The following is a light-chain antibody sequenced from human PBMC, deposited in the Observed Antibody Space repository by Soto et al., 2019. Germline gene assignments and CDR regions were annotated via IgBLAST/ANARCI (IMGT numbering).Light chain of an antibody. V-gene: IGLV2-14*01. Sequence: QSVLTQPASVSGSPGQSITISCTGTSSDVGNYNYVSWYQQYPGRVPKLLIYMVSNRASGVSNRFSGSKSGNTASLTISGLQADDEADYFCTSPTPGSLYVFGTGTKVTVL. J-gene: IGLJ1*01. CDR1: SSDVGNYNY. CDR2: MVS. CDR3: TSPTPGSLYV.